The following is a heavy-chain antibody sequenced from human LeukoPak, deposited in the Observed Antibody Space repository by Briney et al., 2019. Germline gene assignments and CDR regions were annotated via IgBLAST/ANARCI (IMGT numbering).Heavy chain of an antibody. CDR1: GGSISSYY. CDR3: AKKQGPVMSSWYTDH. D-gene: IGHD6-13*01. V-gene: IGHV4-59*01. Sequence: SETLSLTCTVSGGSISSYYWSWIRQPPGKGLEWIGYIYYSGSTNYNPSLKSRVTISVDTSKNQFSLKLSSVTAADTAVYYCAKKQGPVMSSWYTDHWGQGTLVTVSS. J-gene: IGHJ4*02. CDR2: IYYSGST.